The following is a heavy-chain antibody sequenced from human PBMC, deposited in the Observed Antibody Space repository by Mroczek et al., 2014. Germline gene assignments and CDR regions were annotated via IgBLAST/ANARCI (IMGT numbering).Heavy chain of an antibody. J-gene: IGHJ6*02. CDR3: ARDGLLWFGESEANRDYYYGMDV. Sequence: SGAEVKKPGASVKVSCKASGYTFTGYYMHWVRQAPGQGLEWMGWINPNSGGTNYAQKFQGRVTMTRDTSISTAYMELSRLRSDDTAVYYCARDGLLWFGESEANRDYYYGMDVVGPRGPTVT. CDR1: GYTFTGYY. D-gene: IGHD3-10*01. CDR2: INPNSGGT. V-gene: IGHV1-2*02.